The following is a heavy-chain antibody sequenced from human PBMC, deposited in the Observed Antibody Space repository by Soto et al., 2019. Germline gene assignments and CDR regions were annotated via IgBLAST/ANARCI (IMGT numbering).Heavy chain of an antibody. Sequence: LSLTCVVSGYSFNSVHFWGWIRQPPGKGLQWIGSLSQNGGTYRNPSLRSRVTLSVDTSKNQFSLKLSSVTAADTAVYYCARDRVVVAAHGAFDIWGQGTMVTVSS. CDR3: ARDRVVVAAHGAFDI. J-gene: IGHJ3*02. D-gene: IGHD2-15*01. CDR1: GYSFNSVHF. V-gene: IGHV4-38-2*02. CDR2: LSQNGGT.